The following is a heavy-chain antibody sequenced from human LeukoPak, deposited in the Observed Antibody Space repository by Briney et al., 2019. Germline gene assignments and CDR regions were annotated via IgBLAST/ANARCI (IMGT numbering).Heavy chain of an antibody. CDR2: ISWNSGSI. CDR1: GFTFDDYA. Sequence: GGSLRLSCAASGFTFDDYAMPWVRQAPGKGLEWVSGISWNSGSIGYADSVKGRFTISRDNAKNSLYLQMNSLRAEDTALYYCAKASLVTTVTTLGLNYWGQGTLVTVSS. CDR3: AKASLVTTVTTLGLNY. D-gene: IGHD4-17*01. V-gene: IGHV3-9*01. J-gene: IGHJ4*02.